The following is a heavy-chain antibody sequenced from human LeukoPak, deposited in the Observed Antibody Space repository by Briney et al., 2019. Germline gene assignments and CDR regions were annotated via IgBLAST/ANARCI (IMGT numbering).Heavy chain of an antibody. CDR1: GFTFSSYG. CDR3: AKEGIAAAGYEGVFDY. Sequence: GGSLRLSCAASGFTFSSYGMHWVRQAPGKGLEWVAVISYDGSNKYYADSVKGRFTISRDNSKNTLYLQMNSLRAEDTAVYYCAKEGIAAAGYEGVFDYWGQGTLVTVSS. J-gene: IGHJ4*02. V-gene: IGHV3-30*18. CDR2: ISYDGSNK. D-gene: IGHD6-13*01.